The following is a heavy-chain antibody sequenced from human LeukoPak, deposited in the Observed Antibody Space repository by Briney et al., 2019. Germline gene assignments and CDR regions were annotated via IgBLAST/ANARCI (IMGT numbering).Heavy chain of an antibody. CDR2: ISGSGGST. CDR1: GFTFSSYA. V-gene: IGHV3-23*01. CDR3: AGAYRTSGKTFDY. J-gene: IGHJ4*02. D-gene: IGHD6-19*01. Sequence: QPGGSLRLSCATSGFTFSSYAMSWVRQAPGKGLEWVSAISGSGGSTYYADSVKGRFTISRDNAKNSLYLQMNSLRAEDTAVYYCAGAYRTSGKTFDYWGQGTLVTVSS.